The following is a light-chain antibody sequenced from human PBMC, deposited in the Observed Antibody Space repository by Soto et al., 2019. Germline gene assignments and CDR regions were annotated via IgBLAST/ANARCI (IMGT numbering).Light chain of an antibody. CDR2: GAS. J-gene: IGKJ1*01. CDR1: QGIRND. Sequence: AIQMTKSPSSLSASVGDRVTMTCRASQGIRNDLAWYQKKPGKAPKLLIYGASTLQGGVPSRFSGSGSGTDFTLTISSLQPEDFATYYCLQDYPYRTFGQGTNVDIK. CDR3: LQDYPYRT. V-gene: IGKV1-6*01.